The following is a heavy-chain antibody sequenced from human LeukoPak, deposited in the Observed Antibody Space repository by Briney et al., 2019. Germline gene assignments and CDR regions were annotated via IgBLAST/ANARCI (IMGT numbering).Heavy chain of an antibody. CDR2: IRSDGSNK. CDR1: GFTFSSYS. V-gene: IGHV3-30*02. J-gene: IGHJ2*01. Sequence: GGSLRLSCAASGFTFSSYSMNWVRQAPGKGLEWVTFIRSDGSNKYYADSVKGRFTISRDNSKNTLYLQMNSLRAEDTAVYYCARVGGYYPSHWYFDLWGRGTLVTVSS. CDR3: ARVGGYYPSHWYFDL. D-gene: IGHD3-22*01.